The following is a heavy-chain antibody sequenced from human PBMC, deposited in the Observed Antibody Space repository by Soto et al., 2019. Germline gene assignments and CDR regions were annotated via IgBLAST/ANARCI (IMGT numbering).Heavy chain of an antibody. V-gene: IGHV1-18*01. Sequence: ASVKVSCKASGYTFTRYGISWVRQAPGQGLEWMGWISGYNGDTNYAQKFQGRVSMTIDTSTTTAYMELRSLTSDDTAVYYCAKNGQPPYYYYGLDVWGRGTLVTVSS. CDR3: AKNGQPPYYYYGLDV. D-gene: IGHD2-8*01. CDR1: GYTFTRYG. CDR2: ISGYNGDT. J-gene: IGHJ6*02.